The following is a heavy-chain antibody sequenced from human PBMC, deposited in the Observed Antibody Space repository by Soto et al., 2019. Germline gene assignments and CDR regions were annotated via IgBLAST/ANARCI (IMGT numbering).Heavy chain of an antibody. V-gene: IGHV4-31*03. D-gene: IGHD1-1*01. J-gene: IGHJ6*02. CDR1: GGSMTSGDQY. Sequence: QVQLQESGPGLVKPSQTLSLTCTVTGGSMTSGDQYWTWIRHRPGEGLERLGYINHRGSLYYNPSLKSRVSMSVDTSKNQFSLNLSSVTAADTAVYYCARELPQRQGRNMDVWGQGTTVTVSS. CDR2: INHRGSL. CDR3: ARELPQRQGRNMDV.